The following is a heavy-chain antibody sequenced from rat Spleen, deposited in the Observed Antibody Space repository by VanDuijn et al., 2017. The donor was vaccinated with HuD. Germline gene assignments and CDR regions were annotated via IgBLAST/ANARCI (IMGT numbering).Heavy chain of an antibody. CDR2: ITNTGGST. CDR3: PTRNYYSGDGAFDY. V-gene: IGHV5-31*01. Sequence: EVQLVESGGGLVQPGRSLKLSCVASGFTFNNYWMTWIRQAPGKGLEWVASITNTGGSTYYRDSVKGRFTISRDNAKSTLYLQMDSLRSEDTATYYCPTRNYYSGDGAFDYWGQGVMVTVSS. CDR1: GFTFNNYW. D-gene: IGHD1-1*01. J-gene: IGHJ2*01.